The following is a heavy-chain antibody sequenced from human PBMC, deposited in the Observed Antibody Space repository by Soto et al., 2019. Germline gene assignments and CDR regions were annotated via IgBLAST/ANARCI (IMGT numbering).Heavy chain of an antibody. CDR3: ARVSIVGATPRFYYYGMDV. CDR1: GKSVAKNTVV. Sequence: TRTLTCAASGKSVAKNTVVWNSIRKTPSRGLEWLGRTYYRSKWYNDYAVSVKSRITINPDTSKNQFSLQLNSVTPEDTAVYYCARVSIVGATPRFYYYGMDVWGQGTSLTVSS. D-gene: IGHD1-26*01. CDR2: TYYRSKWYN. V-gene: IGHV6-1*01. J-gene: IGHJ6*01.